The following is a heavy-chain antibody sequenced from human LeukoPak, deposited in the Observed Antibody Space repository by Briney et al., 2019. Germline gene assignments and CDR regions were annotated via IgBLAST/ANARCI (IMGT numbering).Heavy chain of an antibody. CDR1: GFTVSSNY. Sequence: GGSLRLSCAASGFTVSSNYMSWVRQAPGKGLEWVSVIYSGGSTYYADSVKGRFTISRDNSKNTLYLQMNSLRAEDTAVYYCASNVDTAMVGGDYYFDYWGQRTLVTVSS. V-gene: IGHV3-66*01. CDR3: ASNVDTAMVGGDYYFDY. J-gene: IGHJ4*02. CDR2: IYSGGST. D-gene: IGHD5-18*01.